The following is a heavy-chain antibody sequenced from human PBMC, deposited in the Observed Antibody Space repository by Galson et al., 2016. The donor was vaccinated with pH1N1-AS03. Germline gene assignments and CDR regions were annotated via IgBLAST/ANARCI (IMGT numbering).Heavy chain of an antibody. CDR3: ARGKKRGISDTAVWFDP. CDR2: IIHGGRT. Sequence: SETLSLTCHVHGDSFPGYYWTWLRQSPGKGLEWIGEIIHGGRTTYSPSLKSRATIFLDTSKNQFSLNLTAVTAADTAIYYCARGKKRGISDTAVWFDPWGQGALVSVSS. D-gene: IGHD2-21*02. J-gene: IGHJ5*02. CDR1: GDSFPGYY. V-gene: IGHV4-34*01.